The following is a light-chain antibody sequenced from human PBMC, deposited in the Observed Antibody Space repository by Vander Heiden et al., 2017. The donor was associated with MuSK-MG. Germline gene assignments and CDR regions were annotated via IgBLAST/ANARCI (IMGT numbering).Light chain of an antibody. CDR2: AAS. J-gene: IGKJ4*01. V-gene: IGKV1-39*01. CDR1: QSVGTF. Sequence: DIQMTQSPSSLSASVGDRVPITCRAYQSVGTFLKWYQQRPGTAPRLLIYAASILKSGVPSRFSGGGSGTHFTLTISSLQSEDFATYFCQQSSDTRTFGGGTKVEIK. CDR3: QQSSDTRT.